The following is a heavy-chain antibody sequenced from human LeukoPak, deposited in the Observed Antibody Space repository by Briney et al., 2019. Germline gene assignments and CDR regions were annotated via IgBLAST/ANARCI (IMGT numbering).Heavy chain of an antibody. D-gene: IGHD5-12*01. J-gene: IGHJ6*03. Sequence: SETLSLTCTVSGGSISSYYWSWIRQPAGRGLEWIGRIYTSVSTNYNPSLKSRVTMSVDTSKNQFSLKLSSVTAADTAVYYCARDRGDSGYDSDYYYYYMDVWGKGTTVTISS. CDR1: GGSISSYY. V-gene: IGHV4-4*07. CDR2: IYTSVST. CDR3: ARDRGDSGYDSDYYYYYMDV.